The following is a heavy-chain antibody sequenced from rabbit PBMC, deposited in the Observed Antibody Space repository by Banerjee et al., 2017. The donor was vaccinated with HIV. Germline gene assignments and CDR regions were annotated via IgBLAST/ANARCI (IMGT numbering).Heavy chain of an antibody. CDR3: ARRSSSSGYNNL. CDR2: IYGGSSGST. D-gene: IGHD1-1*01. V-gene: IGHV1S45*01. J-gene: IGHJ4*01. CDR1: GFSFSSSYY. Sequence: QQQLVESGGGLVQPEGSLTLTCTASGFSFSSSYYMCWVRQAPGKGLEWIACIYGGSSGSTYYARWAKGRFTISKTSSTTVTLQMTSLTAADTATYFCARRSSSSGYNNLWGPGTLVTVS.